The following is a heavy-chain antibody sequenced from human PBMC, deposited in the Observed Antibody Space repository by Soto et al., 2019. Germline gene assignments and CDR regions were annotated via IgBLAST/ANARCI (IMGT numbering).Heavy chain of an antibody. CDR3: VNQGWNSTHYFDY. Sequence: PGGSLRLSCSASGFTFSSYSMHWVRQAPGKGLEYVSGISISGGHADYANSVKGRFTISRDNSKNTLYLQMSSLGPEDTAVYYCVNQGWNSTHYFDYWGQGTLVTVSS. V-gene: IGHV3-64D*08. CDR1: GFTFSSYS. D-gene: IGHD1-7*01. J-gene: IGHJ4*02. CDR2: ISISGGHA.